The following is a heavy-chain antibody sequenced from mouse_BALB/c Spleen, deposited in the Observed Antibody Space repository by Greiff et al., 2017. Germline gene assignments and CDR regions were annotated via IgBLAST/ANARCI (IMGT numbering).Heavy chain of an antibody. CDR3: ARRRMIYYGNYVRAMDY. V-gene: IGHV1-54*03. D-gene: IGHD2-1*01. J-gene: IGHJ4*01. CDR2: INPGSGGT. Sequence: VMLVESGAELVRPGTSVKVSCKASGYAFTNYLIEWVKQRPGQGLEWIGVINPGSGGTNYNEKFKGKATLTADKSSSTAYMQLSSLTSDDSAVYFCARRRMIYYGNYVRAMDYWGQGTSVTVSS. CDR1: GYAFTNYL.